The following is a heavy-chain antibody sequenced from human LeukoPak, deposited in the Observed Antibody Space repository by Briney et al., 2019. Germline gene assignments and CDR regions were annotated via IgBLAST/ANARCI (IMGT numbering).Heavy chain of an antibody. J-gene: IGHJ2*01. CDR1: GFTFSSYG. Sequence: GGSLRLSCAASGFTFSSYGMRWVRQAPGKGLEWVAFIRYDGSNKYYADSVKGRFTISRENAKNSLYLQVNSLRAGDTAVYYCARAGYSSTWYSRYFDLWGRGTLVTVSS. V-gene: IGHV3-30*02. CDR2: IRYDGSNK. CDR3: ARAGYSSTWYSRYFDL. D-gene: IGHD6-13*01.